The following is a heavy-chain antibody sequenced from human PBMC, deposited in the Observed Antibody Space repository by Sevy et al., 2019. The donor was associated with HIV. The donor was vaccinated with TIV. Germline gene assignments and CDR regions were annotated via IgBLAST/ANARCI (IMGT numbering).Heavy chain of an antibody. Sequence: ASVKVSCKASFYTFTTYGIICVRQAPGQGLEWMGWISTYNTVRNSAQKFHDRVTMTIDTSTSTAYMELRSLRSDDKAVYYCERSTQVAGRSNWFDPWGQGTLVTVSS. J-gene: IGHJ5*02. CDR1: FYTFTTYG. CDR2: ISTYNTVR. D-gene: IGHD6-19*01. CDR3: ERSTQVAGRSNWFDP. V-gene: IGHV1-18*01.